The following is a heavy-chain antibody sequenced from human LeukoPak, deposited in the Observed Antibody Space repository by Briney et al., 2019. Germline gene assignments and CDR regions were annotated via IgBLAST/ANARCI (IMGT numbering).Heavy chain of an antibody. CDR3: ARAGITPRRYYGMVV. D-gene: IGHD4-23*01. J-gene: IGHJ6*04. CDR1: TFTFSSYW. Sequence: PGRSLRLSCAASTFTFSSYWMHWVRPAPGKGLVWVSRINSDGRSTSYADSVKGRLTISTDNPTNTLYLQMNSLRAEDTAVYFCARAGITPRRYYGMVVWGKGATVTVSS. CDR2: INSDGRST. V-gene: IGHV3-74*01.